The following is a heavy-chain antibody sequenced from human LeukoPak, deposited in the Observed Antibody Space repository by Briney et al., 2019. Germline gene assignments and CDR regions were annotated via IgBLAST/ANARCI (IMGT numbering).Heavy chain of an antibody. D-gene: IGHD1-26*01. Sequence: GGSLRLSCAASGFTFSSYWMHWVRQAPGKGLVWVSRINSDGSSTNYADSVKGRFTISRDSAKNTLYLQMNSLRAEDTAVYYCARDGGSYLNYFDYWGQGTLVTVSS. CDR3: ARDGGSYLNYFDY. CDR1: GFTFSSYW. CDR2: INSDGSST. V-gene: IGHV3-74*01. J-gene: IGHJ4*02.